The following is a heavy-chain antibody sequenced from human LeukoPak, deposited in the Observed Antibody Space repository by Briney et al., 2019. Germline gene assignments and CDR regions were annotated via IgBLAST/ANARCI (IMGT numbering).Heavy chain of an antibody. CDR1: GFTVSSNY. J-gene: IGHJ4*02. D-gene: IGHD3-22*01. V-gene: IGHV3-53*01. Sequence: PGGSLRLSCAASGFTVSSNYMSWVRQASGKGLEWVSIIYSGGSTYYADPVKGRFTISRDNSKNTLYLQMNSLRAEDTAVYYCARDTADSSGYHYWGQGTLVTVSS. CDR3: ARDTADSSGYHY. CDR2: IYSGGST.